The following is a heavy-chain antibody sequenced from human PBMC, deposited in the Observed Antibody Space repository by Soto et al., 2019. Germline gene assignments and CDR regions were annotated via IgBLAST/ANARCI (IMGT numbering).Heavy chain of an antibody. Sequence: QLQLQESGSGLVKPSQTLSLTCSVSGCSISSGGYSWSWIRQPPGKGLEWIGYISHSGSTYYNPSLQSRVTISVDRSKNQFSLKRSSVTAAETAVYYCARVPDRWGQGTLVTVSS. CDR3: ARVPDR. V-gene: IGHV4-30-2*01. CDR2: ISHSGST. CDR1: GCSISSGGYS. D-gene: IGHD2-2*01. J-gene: IGHJ4*02.